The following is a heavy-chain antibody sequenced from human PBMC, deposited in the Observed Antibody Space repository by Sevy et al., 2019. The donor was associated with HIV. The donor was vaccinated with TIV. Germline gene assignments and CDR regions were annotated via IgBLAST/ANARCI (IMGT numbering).Heavy chain of an antibody. J-gene: IGHJ5*02. CDR2: IYYSGST. D-gene: IGHD6-13*01. Sequence: SDTLSLTCTVSGGSVSSGSYYWSWIRQPPGKGLEWIGYIYYSGSTNYNPSLKSRVTISVDTSKNQFSLKLSSVTAADTAVYYCARDLRSSQFDPWGQGTLVTVSS. CDR1: GGSVSSGSYY. V-gene: IGHV4-61*01. CDR3: ARDLRSSQFDP.